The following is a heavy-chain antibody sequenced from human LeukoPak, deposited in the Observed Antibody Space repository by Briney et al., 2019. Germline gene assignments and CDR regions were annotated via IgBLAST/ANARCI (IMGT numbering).Heavy chain of an antibody. J-gene: IGHJ3*01. Sequence: QPGRSLRLSCAASGFTFDDYAMHWVRQAPGKGLEWVSGITWNSGSIGYADSVKGRFTISRDNAKSSLYLQMNSLRAEDTALYFCARDPNGDYIGAFDFLGQGTVVTVSS. CDR2: ITWNSGSI. V-gene: IGHV3-9*01. D-gene: IGHD4-17*01. CDR1: GFTFDDYA. CDR3: ARDPNGDYIGAFDF.